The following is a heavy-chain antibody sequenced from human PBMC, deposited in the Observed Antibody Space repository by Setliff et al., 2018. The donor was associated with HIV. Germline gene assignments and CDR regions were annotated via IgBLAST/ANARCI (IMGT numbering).Heavy chain of an antibody. CDR1: GASVNTYY. V-gene: IGHV4-59*02. CDR3: ARDESQVEVHRGYSYGSFDY. CDR2: IYNGGNT. J-gene: IGHJ4*02. Sequence: SETLSLTCSVSGASVNTYYWSWVRQPPGKPLEWIGYIYNGGNTNFNPSLESRVSMSLDTSKNQFSLKLTSVTAADTAVYYCARDESQVEVHRGYSYGSFDYWGQGTLVTVSS. D-gene: IGHD5-18*01.